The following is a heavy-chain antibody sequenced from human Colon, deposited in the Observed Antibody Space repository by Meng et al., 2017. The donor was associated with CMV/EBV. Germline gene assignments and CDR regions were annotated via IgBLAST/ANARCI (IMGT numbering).Heavy chain of an antibody. D-gene: IGHD6-19*01. V-gene: IGHV3-23*03. J-gene: IGHJ6*02. CDR2: IYNDGSGT. Sequence: GESLKISCAASGLTVNNNYMNWVRQTPGKELEWVSFIYNDGSGTYYADSVKGRFTISRDNSKNTLYLQMNSLRADDTAVYYCAKRQDSSGWWGGGYYGMDVWGQGTTVTVSS. CDR3: AKRQDSSGWWGGGYYGMDV. CDR1: GLTVNNNY.